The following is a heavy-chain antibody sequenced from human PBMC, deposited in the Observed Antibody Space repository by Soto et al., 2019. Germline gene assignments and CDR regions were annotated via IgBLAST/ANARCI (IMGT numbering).Heavy chain of an antibody. CDR1: GGSISSGGYY. D-gene: IGHD3-3*01. Sequence: QVQLQESGPGLVKPSQTLSLTCTVSGGSISSGGYYWSWIRQHPGKGLEWIGYIYYSGSTYYNPSLKSRVSISLDTPKNQCSLKLSSVTAAETGVYYCARDPAQEMHGIWSGLYAVWYFDLWGRGTLVTVSS. CDR2: IYYSGST. V-gene: IGHV4-31*03. J-gene: IGHJ2*01. CDR3: ARDPAQEMHGIWSGLYAVWYFDL.